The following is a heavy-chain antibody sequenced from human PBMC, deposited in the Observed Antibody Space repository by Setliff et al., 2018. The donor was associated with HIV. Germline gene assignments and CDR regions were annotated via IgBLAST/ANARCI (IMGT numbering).Heavy chain of an antibody. CDR1: GFIFGDYA. V-gene: IGHV3-23*01. D-gene: IGHD6-19*01. CDR2: FADSAVIT. CDR3: AKDLGTYSSGRALDS. Sequence: GSLRLSCTTSGFIFGDYAMTWVRQAPGKGLEWVSTFADSAVITLYADSVKGRFTMSRDNSKNTLYLHMTGLRADDTAIYYCAKDLGTYSSGRALDSWGQGALVTVSS. J-gene: IGHJ4*02.